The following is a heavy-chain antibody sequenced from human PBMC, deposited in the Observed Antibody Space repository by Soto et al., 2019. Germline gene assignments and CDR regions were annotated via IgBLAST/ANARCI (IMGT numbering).Heavy chain of an antibody. J-gene: IGHJ6*03. V-gene: IGHV3-74*01. CDR1: GFTFSSYW. Sequence: GGSLRLSCAASGFTFSSYWMHWVRQAPGKGLVWVSRINSDGSSTSYADSVKGRFTISRDNAKNTLYLQMNSLRAEDTAVYYCASYPHSREYYYYYMDVWGKGTTVTVSS. CDR2: INSDGSST. CDR3: ASYPHSREYYYYYMDV. D-gene: IGHD6-13*01.